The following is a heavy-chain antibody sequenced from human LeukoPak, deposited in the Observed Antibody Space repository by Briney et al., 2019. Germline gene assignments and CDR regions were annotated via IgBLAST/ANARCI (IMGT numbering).Heavy chain of an antibody. CDR3: ARYDSRGSGSTQLEY. Sequence: SGTLSLTCAVSGYSISIAYYWGWIRQPPGKGLEWIGRIFRGGSTSYNPSLKSRLTMSMDTSKNQFSLQLTSVTAADTAVYYCARYDSRGSGSTQLEYWGQGILVTISS. CDR2: IFRGGST. CDR1: GYSISIAYY. V-gene: IGHV4-38-2*01. J-gene: IGHJ4*02. D-gene: IGHD3-3*01.